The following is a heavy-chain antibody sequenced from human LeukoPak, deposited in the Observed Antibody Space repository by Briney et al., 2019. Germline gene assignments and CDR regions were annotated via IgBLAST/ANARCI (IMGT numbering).Heavy chain of an antibody. CDR3: ARDRYYYDSSGSNIFDY. V-gene: IGHV4-61*10. CDR1: GGSISSGSYY. J-gene: IGHJ4*02. D-gene: IGHD3-22*01. Sequence: PSETLSLTCTVSGGSISSGSYYWSWIRQPAGKGLEWIGEINHSGSTNYNPSLKSRVTMSVDTSKNQFSLKLSSVTDADTAVYYCARDRYYYDSSGSNIFDYWGQGTLVTVSS. CDR2: INHSGST.